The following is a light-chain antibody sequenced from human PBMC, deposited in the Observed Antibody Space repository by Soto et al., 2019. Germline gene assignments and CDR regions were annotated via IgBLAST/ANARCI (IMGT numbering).Light chain of an antibody. CDR2: AAS. CDR3: QQYNNWPRT. J-gene: IGKJ2*01. Sequence: EIVLTQSPATLSVSPGERATLSCRASQSVSSNLAWYQQKPGQTPRLVIYAASTRATGIPSRFSGSGSGTDFTLTISSLQSEDFAVYYCQQYNNWPRTFGQGTKVDIK. CDR1: QSVSSN. V-gene: IGKV3-15*01.